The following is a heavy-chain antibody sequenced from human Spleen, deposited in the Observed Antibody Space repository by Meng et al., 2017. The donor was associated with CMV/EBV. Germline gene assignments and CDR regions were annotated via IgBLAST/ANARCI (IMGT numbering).Heavy chain of an antibody. D-gene: IGHD4-23*01. J-gene: IGHJ4*02. Sequence: SETLSLPCTVSGYSISSGHYWGWIRQPPGKGLEWIGTIYHSGSTYLNPSLKSRVTISVDTSKNQFSLKLNSVTVADTAVYYCARGNGGPYDYWGQGTLVTVSS. V-gene: IGHV4-38-2*02. CDR1: GYSISSGHY. CDR2: IYHSGST. CDR3: ARGNGGPYDY.